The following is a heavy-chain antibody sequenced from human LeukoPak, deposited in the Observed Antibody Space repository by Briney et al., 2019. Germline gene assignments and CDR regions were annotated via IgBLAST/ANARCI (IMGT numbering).Heavy chain of an antibody. CDR3: ARVKRYSSSGAPFDI. CDR1: GFTFSSYS. V-gene: IGHV3-21*01. J-gene: IGHJ3*02. D-gene: IGHD6-13*01. CDR2: ISSSSSYI. Sequence: PGRSLRLPCAASGFTFSSYSMNWVRQAPGKGLEWVSSISSSSSYIYYADSVKGRFTIPRDNAKNSLYLQMNSLRAEDTAVYYCARVKRYSSSGAPFDIWGQGTMVTVSS.